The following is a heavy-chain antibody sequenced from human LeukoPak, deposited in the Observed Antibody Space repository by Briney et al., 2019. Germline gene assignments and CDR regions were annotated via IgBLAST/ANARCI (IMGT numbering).Heavy chain of an antibody. Sequence: GASVKVSCKASGYTFTSYYMHWVRQAPGQGLEWMGIINPSGGSTSYAQKFQGRVTMTRDTSTSTVYMELSSLRSEDTAVYYCARERQDYGGYDPNMETIYYYYYYMDVWGKGTTVTISS. D-gene: IGHD4-17*01. J-gene: IGHJ6*03. V-gene: IGHV1-46*01. CDR1: GYTFTSYY. CDR3: ARERQDYGGYDPNMETIYYYYYYMDV. CDR2: INPSGGST.